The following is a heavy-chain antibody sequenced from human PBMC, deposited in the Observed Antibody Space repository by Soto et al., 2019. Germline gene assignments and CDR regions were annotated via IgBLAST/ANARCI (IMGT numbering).Heavy chain of an antibody. CDR2: IYWDDDK. V-gene: IGHV2-5*02. CDR1: GFSLSTSGVG. J-gene: IGHJ5*02. CDR3: AHTDPTVAHSESNWFDP. D-gene: IGHD4-17*01. Sequence: QITLKESGPTLVKPTQTLTLTCTFSGFSLSTSGVGVGWIRQPPGKALEWLALIYWDDDKRYSPSLKSRLTIPKDTSKNQVVLTMTNMDPVDTATYYCAHTDPTVAHSESNWFDPWGQGTLVTVSS.